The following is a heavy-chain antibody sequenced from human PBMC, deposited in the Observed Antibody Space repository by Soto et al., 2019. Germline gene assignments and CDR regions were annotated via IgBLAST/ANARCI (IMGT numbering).Heavy chain of an antibody. J-gene: IGHJ4*02. CDR3: ATGILNLGWTKRRYSFDF. D-gene: IGHD5-18*01. CDR2: NFYSGST. Sequence: QVQLQESGPGLVKPSQTLSLACSFSGGSINTGNYYWSWIRQHPGQGLEWIGYNFYSGSTFYNPSRQSRVCKSAETSKYQFSLTLSSVTAADTAVYYCATGILNLGWTKRRYSFDFWGQGTLVTVSS. CDR1: GGSINTGNYY. V-gene: IGHV4-31*03.